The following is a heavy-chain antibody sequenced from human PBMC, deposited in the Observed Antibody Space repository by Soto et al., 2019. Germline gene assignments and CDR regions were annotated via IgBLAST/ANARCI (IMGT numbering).Heavy chain of an antibody. J-gene: IGHJ6*02. CDR1: GYSCAGYW. CDR2: IDPSDSQT. V-gene: IGHV5-10-1*01. CDR3: ARLPQDYYYHGMDV. Sequence: GASLKISCKGSGYSCAGYWITWVRQKPWKGLEWMGRIDPSDSQTFYSPSFRGHVTISVTKSITTVFLQWSSLRASDTAMYYCARLPQDYYYHGMDVWGQGTKVTVSS.